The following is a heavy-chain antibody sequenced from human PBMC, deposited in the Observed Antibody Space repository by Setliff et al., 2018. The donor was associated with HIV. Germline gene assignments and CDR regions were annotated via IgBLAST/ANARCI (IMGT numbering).Heavy chain of an antibody. CDR2: ISAHNGHT. Sequence: ASVKVSCKASGYRFTSYAISWVRQAPGQGLEWMGWISAHNGHTNYAQKFQDRVTMTTDTSTNTAYMELSSLGSDDTAVYYCARGIILGAGTLDYWGQGTLVTVSS. CDR1: GYRFTSYA. CDR3: ARGIILGAGTLDY. D-gene: IGHD6-19*01. J-gene: IGHJ4*02. V-gene: IGHV1-18*01.